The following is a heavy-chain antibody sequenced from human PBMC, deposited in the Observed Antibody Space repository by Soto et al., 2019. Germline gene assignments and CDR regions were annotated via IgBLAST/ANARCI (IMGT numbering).Heavy chain of an antibody. CDR2: ISYDGSNK. Sequence: QVQLVESGGGVVQPGRSLRLSCAASGFTFSSYAMHWVRQAPGKGLEWVAVISYDGSNKYYADSVKGRFTISRDNSKNTLYLQMNSLRAEDTAVYYCARGQRGPYSGSYLYYYYYYGMDVWGQGTTVTVSS. J-gene: IGHJ6*02. V-gene: IGHV3-30-3*01. CDR1: GFTFSSYA. CDR3: ARGQRGPYSGSYLYYYYYYGMDV. D-gene: IGHD1-26*01.